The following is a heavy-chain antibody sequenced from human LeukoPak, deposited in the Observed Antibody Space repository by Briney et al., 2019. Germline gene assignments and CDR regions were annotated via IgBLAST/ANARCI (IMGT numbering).Heavy chain of an antibody. J-gene: IGHJ4*02. CDR1: GGSISSYY. D-gene: IGHD6-19*01. CDR3: ARENSGWYYFDY. CDR2: IYYSGST. Sequence: SETLSLTCTVSGGSISSYYWSWIRQPPGKGLEWIGYIYYSGSTNYNPSLKSRVTISVDTFKNQFSLKLSSVTAADTAVYYCARENSGWYYFDYWGQGTLVTVSS. V-gene: IGHV4-59*01.